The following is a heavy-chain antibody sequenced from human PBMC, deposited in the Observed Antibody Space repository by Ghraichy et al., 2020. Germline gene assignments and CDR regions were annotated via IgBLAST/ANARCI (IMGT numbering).Heavy chain of an antibody. CDR3: AKADYGGNSVYYYYGMDV. D-gene: IGHD4-23*01. V-gene: IGHV3-30*02. CDR2: IRYDGSNK. Sequence: LSLTCAASGFTFSSYGMHWVRQAPGKGLEWVAFIRYDGSNKYYADSVKGRFTISRDNSKNTLYLQMNSLRAEDTAVYYCAKADYGGNSVYYYYGMDVWGQGTTVTVSS. J-gene: IGHJ6*02. CDR1: GFTFSSYG.